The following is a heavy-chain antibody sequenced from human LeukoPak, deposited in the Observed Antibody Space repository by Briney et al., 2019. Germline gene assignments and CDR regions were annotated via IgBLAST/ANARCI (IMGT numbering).Heavy chain of an antibody. Sequence: PGGSLRLSCAASGFTFSSYSMNWVRQAPGKGLEWVSSISSSSSYIYYADSVKGRFTISRDNAKNSLYLQMNSLRAEDKAVYYCARDGRGDWDFDYWGQGTLVTVSS. D-gene: IGHD2-15*01. CDR2: ISSSSSYI. CDR3: ARDGRGDWDFDY. J-gene: IGHJ4*02. CDR1: GFTFSSYS. V-gene: IGHV3-21*01.